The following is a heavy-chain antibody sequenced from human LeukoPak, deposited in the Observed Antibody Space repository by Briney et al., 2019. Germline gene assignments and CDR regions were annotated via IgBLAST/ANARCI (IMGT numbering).Heavy chain of an antibody. V-gene: IGHV4-39*07. CDR2: IYYSGST. J-gene: IGHJ4*02. D-gene: IGHD5-18*01. CDR3: ARDWGDVDTAMAVDY. Sequence: SETLSLTCTVSGGSISSSSYYWGWIRQPPGKGLEWIGSIYYSGSTYYNPSLKSRVTISVDTSKIQFSLKLSSVTAADTAVYYCARDWGDVDTAMAVDYWGQGTLVTVSS. CDR1: GGSISSSSYY.